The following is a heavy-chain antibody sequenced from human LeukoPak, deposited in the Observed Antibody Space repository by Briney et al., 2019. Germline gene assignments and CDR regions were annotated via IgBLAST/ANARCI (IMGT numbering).Heavy chain of an antibody. CDR3: ASVNSSGGTFDY. V-gene: IGHV4-39*01. J-gene: IGHJ4*02. D-gene: IGHD6-19*01. CDR1: GGPISSGSYY. CDR2: IYYSGST. Sequence: SQTLSLTCTVSGGPISSGSYYWAWIPQPPAMGLEWIGRIYYSGSTYYNPSLKSRVTISVDMSKNQFSLKLSSVTAADTAVYYCASVNSSGGTFDYWGEGTLVSVSS.